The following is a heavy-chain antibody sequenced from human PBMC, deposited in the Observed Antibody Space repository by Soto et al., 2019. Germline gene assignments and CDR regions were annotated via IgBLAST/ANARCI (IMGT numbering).Heavy chain of an antibody. Sequence: SETLSLTCTVSGGSISARHTYCGWIRQPPGKGLERIGSFYDSGSTYYNPSLKSRVYISVDSSKNQFSLTLASLTAADTAVYYCARAPDSWGQGTLVTVSS. V-gene: IGHV4-39*01. CDR2: FYDSGST. J-gene: IGHJ4*02. CDR1: GGSISARHTY. CDR3: ARAPDS.